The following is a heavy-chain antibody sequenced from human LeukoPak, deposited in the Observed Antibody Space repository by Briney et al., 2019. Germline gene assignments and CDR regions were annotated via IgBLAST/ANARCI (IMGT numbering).Heavy chain of an antibody. CDR2: IRVKTNNCTT. CDR3: ARDLRMSTTDGYFDY. D-gene: IGHD1-1*01. J-gene: IGHJ4*02. V-gene: IGHV3-73*01. CDR1: GFTFSSSV. Sequence: PGGSLRLSCAASGFTFSSSVIHWVRQASGKGLEWVGRIRVKTNNCTTAYAASVKGRVTISRDNSKNTLYLQMNRLRIEDTAVYYCARDLRMSTTDGYFDYWGQGALVTVSS.